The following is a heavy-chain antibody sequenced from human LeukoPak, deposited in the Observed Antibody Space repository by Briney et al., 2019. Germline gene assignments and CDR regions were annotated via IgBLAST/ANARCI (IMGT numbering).Heavy chain of an antibody. CDR2: ISYDGSNK. Sequence: GRSLRLSCAASGFTFSSYAMHWVRQAPGKGLEWVAVISYDGSNKYYADSVKGRFTISRDNSKYTLYLQMYSLRAEDTAVYYCARDGVTYYYDWAHAFDIWGQGTMVTVSS. CDR3: ARDGVTYYYDWAHAFDI. CDR1: GFTFSSYA. D-gene: IGHD3-22*01. V-gene: IGHV3-30*01. J-gene: IGHJ3*02.